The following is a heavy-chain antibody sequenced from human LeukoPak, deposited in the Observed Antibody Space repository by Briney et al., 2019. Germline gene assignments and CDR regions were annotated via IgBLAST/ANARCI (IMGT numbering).Heavy chain of an antibody. CDR1: GFTFSSYW. Sequence: PGGSLRLSCAASGFTFSSYWMHCVRQAPGKGLEWVAFIRYDGSNKYYADSVTGRFTISRDNSKNTLYLQMNSLRAEDTAVYYCAKWLGSGSAYYFDYWGQGTLVTVSS. V-gene: IGHV3-30*02. CDR2: IRYDGSNK. D-gene: IGHD3-10*01. CDR3: AKWLGSGSAYYFDY. J-gene: IGHJ4*02.